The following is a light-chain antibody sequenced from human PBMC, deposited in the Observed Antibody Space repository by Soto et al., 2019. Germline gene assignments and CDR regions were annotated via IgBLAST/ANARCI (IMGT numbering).Light chain of an antibody. CDR2: DVS. CDR1: SSDIGGYDY. J-gene: IGLJ2*01. Sequence: QSALTQPASVSGSPGQSITISCTGTSSDIGGYDYVSWYQQHPGKAPKLIIYDVSNRPSGVSDRFSGSKSGDTASLTISGLQAEDEADYSCSSYTSSSTWLFGGGTQLTVL. CDR3: SSYTSSSTWL. V-gene: IGLV2-14*03.